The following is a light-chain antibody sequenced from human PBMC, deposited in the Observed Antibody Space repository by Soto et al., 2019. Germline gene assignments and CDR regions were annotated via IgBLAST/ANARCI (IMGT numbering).Light chain of an antibody. Sequence: DIVMTQSPDSLAVSLGERATINCKSSQSVLYSTNNKNYLAWYQQKEGQPPKLLIFWASTRESGFPDRFSGCGSGTDFTLTISIRQAEDVAVYYCQQHYNTPWTFGQGTKVDIK. V-gene: IGKV4-1*01. CDR2: WAS. CDR3: QQHYNTPWT. J-gene: IGKJ1*01. CDR1: QSVLYSTNNKNY.